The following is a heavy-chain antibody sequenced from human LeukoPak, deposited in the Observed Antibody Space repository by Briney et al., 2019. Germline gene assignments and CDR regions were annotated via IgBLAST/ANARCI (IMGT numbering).Heavy chain of an antibody. Sequence: ASVKVSCKASGGTFSSYAISWVRQAPGQGLEWMGRIIPILGLTNYAQKFQGRVTITADKSTSAAYMELSSLRSEDTAVYYCARDPIVGATRSSIDYWGQGTLVTVSS. V-gene: IGHV1-69*04. D-gene: IGHD1-26*01. CDR1: GGTFSSYA. CDR2: IIPILGLT. CDR3: ARDPIVGATRSSIDY. J-gene: IGHJ4*02.